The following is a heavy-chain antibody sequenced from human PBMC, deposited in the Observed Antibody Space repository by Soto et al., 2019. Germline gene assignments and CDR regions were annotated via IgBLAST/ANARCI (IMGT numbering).Heavy chain of an antibody. D-gene: IGHD3-10*01. CDR1: GFTVSSNY. CDR2: IYSGGST. J-gene: IGHJ6*03. V-gene: IGHV3-66*01. Sequence: PGGSLRLSCAASGFTVSSNYMSWVRQAPGKGLEWVSVIYSGGSTYYADSVKGRLTISRDNSKNTLYLQMNSLRAEDTAVYYCARGGGSGSHGYYYYMDVWGKGTTVTVSS. CDR3: ARGGGSGSHGYYYYMDV.